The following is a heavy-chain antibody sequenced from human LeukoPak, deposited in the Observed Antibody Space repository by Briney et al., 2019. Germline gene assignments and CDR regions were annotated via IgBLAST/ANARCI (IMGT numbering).Heavy chain of an antibody. CDR1: GGSISSYY. Sequence: SETLSLTCTVSGGSISSYYWSWIRQPAGKGLEWIGRIYTSGSTNYNPSLKSRVTMSVDTSKNQFSLKLSSVTAADTAVYYCAREATMVRGYNWFDPWGQETLVTVSS. CDR2: IYTSGST. D-gene: IGHD3-10*01. CDR3: AREATMVRGYNWFDP. V-gene: IGHV4-4*07. J-gene: IGHJ5*02.